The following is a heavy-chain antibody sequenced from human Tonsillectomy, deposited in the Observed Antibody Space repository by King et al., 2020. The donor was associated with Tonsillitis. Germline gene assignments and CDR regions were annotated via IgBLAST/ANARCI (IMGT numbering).Heavy chain of an antibody. CDR2: ISYDGSDN. D-gene: IGHD3-10*01. CDR3: AKLRAMVRGVIITSHYYYCGMDV. CDR1: GFTFRTYG. V-gene: IGHV3-30*18. J-gene: IGHJ6*02. Sequence: VQLVESGGGVVQPGRSLRLSCAASGFTFRTYGMHWVREAPGKGLEWVAVISYDGSDNYYADSVKGRFTISRDNSKNTLYLQMNSLRAEDTAVYYCAKLRAMVRGVIITSHYYYCGMDVWGQGTTVTVSS.